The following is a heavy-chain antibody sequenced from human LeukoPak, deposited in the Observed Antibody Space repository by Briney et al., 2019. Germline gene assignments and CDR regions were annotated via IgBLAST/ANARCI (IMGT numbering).Heavy chain of an antibody. CDR3: ARASGHTGYNLYDY. D-gene: IGHD5-24*01. CDR2: MKQDGREK. V-gene: IGHV3-7*01. Sequence: WGTLRLSCAVSGITFRGYWMAWVRQAPGKGLEWVANMKQDGREKYYVDSVKGRFTISRDNAKNSLYLERNSLRAEETGFDYCARASGHTGYNLYDYWGQGTLVTVSS. J-gene: IGHJ4*02. CDR1: GITFRGYW.